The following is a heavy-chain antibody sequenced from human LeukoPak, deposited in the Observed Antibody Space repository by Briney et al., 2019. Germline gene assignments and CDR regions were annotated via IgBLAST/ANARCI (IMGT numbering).Heavy chain of an antibody. Sequence: SETLSLTCAVYGGSFSGYYWSWIRQHPGKGLEWIGYIYYSGSTYYNPSLKSRVTISVDTSKNQFSLKLSSVTAADTAVYYCARSPVGVALDYWGQGTLVTVSS. CDR2: IYYSGST. D-gene: IGHD3-10*01. J-gene: IGHJ4*02. CDR1: GGSFSGYY. CDR3: ARSPVGVALDY. V-gene: IGHV4-31*11.